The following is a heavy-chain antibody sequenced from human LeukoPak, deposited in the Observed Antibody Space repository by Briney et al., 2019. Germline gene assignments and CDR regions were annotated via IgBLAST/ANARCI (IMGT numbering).Heavy chain of an antibody. V-gene: IGHV4-34*01. Sequence: SETLSLTCAVYGGSFSGYYWSWIRQPPGKGLEWIGEINHSGSTNYNPSLKSRVTMSVDTSKNQFSLKLSSVTAADTAVYYCVGYSGYDVLDVWGKGTTVTISS. CDR1: GGSFSGYY. CDR2: INHSGST. J-gene: IGHJ6*04. CDR3: VGYSGYDVLDV. D-gene: IGHD5-12*01.